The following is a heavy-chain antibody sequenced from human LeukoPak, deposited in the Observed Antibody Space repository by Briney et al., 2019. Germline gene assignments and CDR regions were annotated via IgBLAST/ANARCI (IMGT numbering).Heavy chain of an antibody. CDR3: ARGPTDYANWFDP. J-gene: IGHJ5*02. CDR1: GYTFINSA. Sequence: RGASVKVSCKTSGYTFINSAMHWVRQAPGQGLERMAWINTGNGNTKYSQKFQGRATITRDTSATTAYMELSSLTSEDTAVYYCARGPTDYANWFDPWGQGTLVTVSS. CDR2: INTGNGNT. V-gene: IGHV1-3*04. D-gene: IGHD4-17*01.